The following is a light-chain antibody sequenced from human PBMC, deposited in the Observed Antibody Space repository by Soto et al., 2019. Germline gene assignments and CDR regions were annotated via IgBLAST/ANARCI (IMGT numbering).Light chain of an antibody. CDR2: GNN. CDR3: QTYDSSLGGWV. V-gene: IGLV1-40*01. CDR1: ISDIGAGYD. Sequence: QSVLTQPPSVSEAPGQGVTISCTGSISDIGAGYDVQWYQQLPGIAPKLLIYGNNNRPSGVPDRFSGSKSGTSASLAITGLQAEDEADYYCQTYDSSLGGWVFGGGTKLTVL. J-gene: IGLJ3*02.